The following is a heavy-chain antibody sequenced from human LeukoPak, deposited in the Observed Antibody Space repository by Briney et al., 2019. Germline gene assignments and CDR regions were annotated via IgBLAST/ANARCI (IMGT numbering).Heavy chain of an antibody. J-gene: IGHJ4*02. Sequence: SETLSLTCAVYGGSFSGYYWSWICQPPGKGLEWIGEINHSGSTNYNPSLKSRVTISVDTSKNQFSLKLSSVTAADTAVYYCARVGNGDYGVDYWGQGTLVTVSS. CDR3: ARVGNGDYGVDY. V-gene: IGHV4-34*01. CDR2: INHSGST. D-gene: IGHD4-17*01. CDR1: GGSFSGYY.